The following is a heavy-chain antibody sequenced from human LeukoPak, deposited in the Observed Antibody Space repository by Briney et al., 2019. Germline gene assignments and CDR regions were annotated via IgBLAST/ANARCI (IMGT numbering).Heavy chain of an antibody. CDR2: INHSGNT. D-gene: IGHD2-15*01. CDR1: GGSLSGHY. Sequence: PSETLSLTCAVYGGSLSGHYWSWIRQPPGKGLEWIGEINHSGNTNYNPSLKSRVTISVDTSKNQLSLKLSSVTAADTAVYYCAREKGYCRGGSCYGGTFDYWGQGTLVTVSS. V-gene: IGHV4-34*01. CDR3: AREKGYCRGGSCYGGTFDY. J-gene: IGHJ4*02.